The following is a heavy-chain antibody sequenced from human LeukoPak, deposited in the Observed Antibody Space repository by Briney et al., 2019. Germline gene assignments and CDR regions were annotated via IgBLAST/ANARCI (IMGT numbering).Heavy chain of an antibody. D-gene: IGHD2-15*01. CDR3: AKASYCSGGSCSGFDP. CDR2: ISYDGSNK. V-gene: IGHV3-30*18. J-gene: IGHJ5*02. Sequence: GGSLRLSCAASGFTFSSYGMHWVRQAPGKGLEWVAVISYDGSNKYYADSVKGRFTISRDNSKNTLYLQMNSLRAEDTAVYYCAKASYCSGGSCSGFDPWGQGTLVTVSS. CDR1: GFTFSSYG.